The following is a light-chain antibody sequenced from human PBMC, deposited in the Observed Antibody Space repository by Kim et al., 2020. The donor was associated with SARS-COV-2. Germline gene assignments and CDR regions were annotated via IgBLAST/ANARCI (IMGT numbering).Light chain of an antibody. V-gene: IGKV3-20*01. CDR2: GAS. CDR3: QKNSNTRAT. CDR1: QSVYNNQ. J-gene: IGKJ5*01. Sequence: EIVLTQSPGSLSLSPGQRATLSCTASQSVYNNQLAWYQQKPGQVPSLLIYGASTRATGIPERFSGSGSGTDFTLAISKLEPEDFAVYYCQKNSNTRATFGQRTRLEIK.